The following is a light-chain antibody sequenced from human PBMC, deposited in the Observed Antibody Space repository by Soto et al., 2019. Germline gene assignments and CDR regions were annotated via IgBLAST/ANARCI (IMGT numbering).Light chain of an antibody. V-gene: IGKV3-15*01. J-gene: IGKJ1*01. CDR2: DTS. CDR3: QQYGSFPPT. Sequence: EIVMTQSPATLSVSPGERVTLSCRASQSVSRFLAWYQQRPGQAPRLLIYDTSTRATGVPARFSGSGSGTEFSLTISSLQSEDFAVYYCQQYGSFPPTFGPGTKVEIK. CDR1: QSVSRF.